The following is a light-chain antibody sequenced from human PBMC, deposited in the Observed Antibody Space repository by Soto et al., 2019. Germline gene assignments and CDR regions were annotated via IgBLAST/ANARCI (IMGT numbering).Light chain of an antibody. CDR3: QQYGSSPPLYT. V-gene: IGKV3-20*01. CDR1: QSVSSSY. Sequence: EIVLTQSPGTLSLSPGERATLSCRASQSVSSSYLAWYQQKPGQAHRILIYGASSRATGIPDRFSGSGSGIYFTLTISRLEPEDFAVYYCQQYGSSPPLYTLGQGTKLEIK. CDR2: GAS. J-gene: IGKJ2*01.